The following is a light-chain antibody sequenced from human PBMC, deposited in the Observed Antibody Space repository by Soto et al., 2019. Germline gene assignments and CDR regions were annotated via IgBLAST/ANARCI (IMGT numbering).Light chain of an antibody. J-gene: IGKJ5*01. CDR3: QQYGSSPS. CDR2: GAS. CDR1: QSVSSSY. Sequence: EIVLTQSPGTLSLSPGERATLSCRASQSVSSSYLAWYQQKPGQAPRLLIYGASGRATGIPDRFSGSGSGTDFTLTISRLEPEDFAVYYCQQYGSSPSFGQGTRLENK. V-gene: IGKV3-20*01.